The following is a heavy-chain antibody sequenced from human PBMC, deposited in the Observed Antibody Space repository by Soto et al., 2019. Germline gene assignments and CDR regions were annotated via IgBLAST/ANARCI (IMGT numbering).Heavy chain of an antibody. Sequence: GSLRLSCAASGFTFSTYSMSWVRQAPGKGLEWVSYISSIGSTIYYADSVKGRFTISRDNAKNSLYLQMNSLRDEDTAVYYCARGAAAGTSRFDYWGQGTLVTVSS. D-gene: IGHD6-13*01. CDR3: ARGAAAGTSRFDY. CDR1: GFTFSTYS. J-gene: IGHJ4*02. CDR2: ISSIGSTI. V-gene: IGHV3-48*02.